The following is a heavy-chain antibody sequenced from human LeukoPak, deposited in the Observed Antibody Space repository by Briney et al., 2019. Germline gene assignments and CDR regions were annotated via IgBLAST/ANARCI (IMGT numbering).Heavy chain of an antibody. CDR3: XXXXXXCNGGYCSNWFDP. Sequence: SETLSLTCTVSGDSISSDDYYWSWIRQPAGTGLEWIGRFSASGNGNYNPSLKSRLTISLDTSKNQFSLKLTSVTAADTAVYXXXXXXXXCNGGYCSNWFDPWGQGTLVTVSS. CDR1: GDSISSDDYY. D-gene: IGHD2-15*01. CDR2: FSASGNG. V-gene: IGHV4-61*02. J-gene: IGHJ5*02.